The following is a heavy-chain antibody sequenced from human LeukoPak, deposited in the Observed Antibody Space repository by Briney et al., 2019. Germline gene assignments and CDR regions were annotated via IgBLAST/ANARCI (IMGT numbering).Heavy chain of an antibody. J-gene: IGHJ4*02. V-gene: IGHV4-34*01. CDR1: GGSFSGYY. CDR2: INHSGST. Sequence: SETLSLTCAVYGGSFSGYYWSWIRQPPGKGLEWIGEINHSGSTYYTPSLKSRVTISVDTSNNHFSLKLSSVTAADTAVYYCARLITVTGHIDYWGQGTLVTVSS. D-gene: IGHD6-19*01. CDR3: ARLITVTGHIDY.